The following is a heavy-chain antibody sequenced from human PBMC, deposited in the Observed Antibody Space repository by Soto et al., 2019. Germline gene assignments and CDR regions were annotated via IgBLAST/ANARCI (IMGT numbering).Heavy chain of an antibody. CDR2: ISSSGSTI. Sequence: EVQLVESGGGLVQPGGSLRLSCAASGFTFSSYEMNWVRQAPGKGLEWVSYISSSGSTIYYADSVKGRFTISRDNAKNSLYLQMNSLRAEDTAVYYCASEYSGYGDGMDVWGQGTTVTVSS. CDR3: ASEYSGYGDGMDV. D-gene: IGHD5-12*01. CDR1: GFTFSSYE. V-gene: IGHV3-48*03. J-gene: IGHJ6*02.